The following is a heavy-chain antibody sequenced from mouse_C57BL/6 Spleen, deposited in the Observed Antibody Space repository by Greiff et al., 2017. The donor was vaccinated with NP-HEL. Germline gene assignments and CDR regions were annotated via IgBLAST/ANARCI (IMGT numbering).Heavy chain of an antibody. J-gene: IGHJ3*01. CDR2: IRNKANNHAT. D-gene: IGHD4-1*01. CDR1: GFTFSDAW. Sequence: EVQRVESGGGLVQPGGSMKLSCAASGFTFSDAWMDWVRQSPEKGLEWVAEIRNKANNHATYYAESVKGRFTISRDDSKSSVYLQMNSLRAEDTGIYYCTRNWEDWFAYWGQGTLVTVSA. CDR3: TRNWEDWFAY. V-gene: IGHV6-6*01.